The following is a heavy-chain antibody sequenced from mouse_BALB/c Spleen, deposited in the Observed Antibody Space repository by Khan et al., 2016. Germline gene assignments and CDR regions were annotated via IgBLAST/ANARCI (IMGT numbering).Heavy chain of an antibody. D-gene: IGHD1-1*01. J-gene: IGHJ4*01. Sequence: EVQLQESGAELVKPGASVKLSCTASGFNIKDTYMHWVKQRPEQGLEWIGRIDPANGNTKYDPTFQGRDTITADTSPKPAYLQLSRLKSAETAVYYCARANYYGSSSYAMDYWGQGTSVTVSS. V-gene: IGHV14-3*02. CDR2: IDPANGNT. CDR3: ARANYYGSSSYAMDY. CDR1: GFNIKDTY.